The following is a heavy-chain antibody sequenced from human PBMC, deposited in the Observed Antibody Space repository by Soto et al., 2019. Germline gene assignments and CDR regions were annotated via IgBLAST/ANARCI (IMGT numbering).Heavy chain of an antibody. Sequence: LRLSCEGSGFTFSSYSMNWVRQAPGKGLEWVSSISSSSSYICYADSVKGRFTISRDNAKNSLYLQMNSLRAEDTAVYSCAREADYYDSSGYYFDYWGQGTLVTVSS. CDR1: GFTFSSYS. V-gene: IGHV3-21*01. D-gene: IGHD3-22*01. CDR3: AREADYYDSSGYYFDY. CDR2: ISSSSSYI. J-gene: IGHJ4*02.